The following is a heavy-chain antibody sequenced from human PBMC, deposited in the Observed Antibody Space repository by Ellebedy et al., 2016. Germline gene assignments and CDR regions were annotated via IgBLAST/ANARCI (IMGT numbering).Heavy chain of an antibody. CDR3: ARDALLWFGEDY. D-gene: IGHD3-10*01. J-gene: IGHJ4*02. Sequence: SETLSLXXTVSGGSISSSSYYWGWIRQPPGKGLEWIGSIYYSGSTYYNPSLKSRVTISVDTSKNQFSLKLSSVTAADTAVYYCARDALLWFGEDYWGQGTLVTVSS. CDR1: GGSISSSSYY. V-gene: IGHV4-39*02. CDR2: IYYSGST.